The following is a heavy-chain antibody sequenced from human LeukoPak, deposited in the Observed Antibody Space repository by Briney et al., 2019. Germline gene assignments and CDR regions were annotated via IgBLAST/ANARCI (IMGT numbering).Heavy chain of an antibody. V-gene: IGHV4-59*01. D-gene: IGHD3-22*01. Sequence: SETLSLTCTGSGVSMSSYYWSGIRQRPGKGLDWMGYSYYSWSTNYNPSLKSRVTISVDTSKNQFSLKLSSVTAADTAVYYCARGLSRGTMIVVETENDAFDIWGQGTMVTVSS. J-gene: IGHJ3*02. CDR3: ARGLSRGTMIVVETENDAFDI. CDR2: SYYSWST. CDR1: GVSMSSYY.